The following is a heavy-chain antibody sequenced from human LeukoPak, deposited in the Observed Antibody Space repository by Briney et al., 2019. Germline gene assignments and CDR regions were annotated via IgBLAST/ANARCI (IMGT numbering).Heavy chain of an antibody. J-gene: IGHJ3*02. CDR2: IYYSGST. Sequence: PSETLSLTCTVSGGSISSYYWSWIRQPPGKGLEWIGYIYYSGSTNYNPSLKSRVTISVDTSKNQFSLKLSSVTAADTAVYYCARGAYYYDSSGLNHEAFDIWGQGTMVTVSS. CDR3: ARGAYYYDSSGLNHEAFDI. D-gene: IGHD3-22*01. V-gene: IGHV4-59*08. CDR1: GGSISSYY.